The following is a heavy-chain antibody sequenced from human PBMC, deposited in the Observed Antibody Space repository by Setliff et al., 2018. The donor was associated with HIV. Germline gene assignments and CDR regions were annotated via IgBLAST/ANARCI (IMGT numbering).Heavy chain of an antibody. Sequence: GASVKVSCKTSGYTFTAYYIHWVRQAPGQGLEWMGWINSNNGGTKYAQNFQGRVTMTRDTSITTAYMELSSLISDDTAVYYCAREGRYYDGKGALDYWGQGMLVTVSS. CDR1: GYTFTAYY. J-gene: IGHJ4*02. CDR2: INSNNGGT. CDR3: AREGRYYDGKGALDY. V-gene: IGHV1-2*02. D-gene: IGHD3-22*01.